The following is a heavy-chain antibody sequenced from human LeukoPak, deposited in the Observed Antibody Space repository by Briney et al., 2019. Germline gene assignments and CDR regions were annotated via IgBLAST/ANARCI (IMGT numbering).Heavy chain of an antibody. Sequence: PGGSLRLSCAASGFTFSSYSMNWVRQAPGKGLEWVAVISYDGSNKYYADSVKGRFTISRDNSKNTLYLQMNSLRAEDTAVYYCAKFGPVDTAMGVDYWGQGTLVTVSS. J-gene: IGHJ4*02. V-gene: IGHV3-30*18. D-gene: IGHD5-18*01. CDR3: AKFGPVDTAMGVDY. CDR1: GFTFSSYS. CDR2: ISYDGSNK.